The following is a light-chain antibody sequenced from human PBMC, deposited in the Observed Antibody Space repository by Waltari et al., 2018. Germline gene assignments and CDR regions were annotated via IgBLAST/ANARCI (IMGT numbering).Light chain of an antibody. CDR3: AAWDDGLSGPV. J-gene: IGLJ3*02. CDR1: SSNIGTNY. CDR2: RND. Sequence: QSVLTQQPSVSGTPGQGVTISCSGSSSNIGTNYVKRYQQLPRTAPNLLIFRNDQRPSGVPDRFSASKSGTSASLAISGLRSEDEADYYCAAWDDGLSGPVFGGGTKLTVL. V-gene: IGLV1-47*01.